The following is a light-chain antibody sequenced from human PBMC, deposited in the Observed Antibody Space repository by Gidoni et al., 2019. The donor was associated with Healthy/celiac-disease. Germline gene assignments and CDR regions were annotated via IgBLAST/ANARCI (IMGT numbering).Light chain of an antibody. J-gene: IGKJ1*01. V-gene: IGKV4-1*01. CDR3: QQYYSTPQT. CDR2: WAS. Sequence: DIVMTQPPDSLAVSLGARATINCKSSQSVLYSSNNKNYLAWYQQKPGQPPKLLIYWASTREPGVPDRFSGSGSGTDFTLTISSLQAEDVAVYYCQQYYSTPQTFGQGTKVEIK. CDR1: QSVLYSSNNKNY.